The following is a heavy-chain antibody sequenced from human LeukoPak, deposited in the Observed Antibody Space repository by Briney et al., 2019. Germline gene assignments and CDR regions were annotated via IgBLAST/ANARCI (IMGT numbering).Heavy chain of an antibody. CDR3: ASWYYDFWSGYYRGPGGLNYYYYMDV. J-gene: IGHJ6*03. CDR2: INHSGST. V-gene: IGHV4-34*01. Sequence: SETLSLTCAVYGGSFSGYYWSWIRQPPGKGLEWIGEINHSGSTNYNPSLKSRVTISVDTSKNQFSLKLSSATAADTAVYYCASWYYDFWSGYYRGPGGLNYYYYMDVWGKGTTVTVSS. CDR1: GGSFSGYY. D-gene: IGHD3-3*01.